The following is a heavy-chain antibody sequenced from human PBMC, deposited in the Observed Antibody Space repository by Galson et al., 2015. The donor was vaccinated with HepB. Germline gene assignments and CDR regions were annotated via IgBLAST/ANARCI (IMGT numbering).Heavy chain of an antibody. CDR3: TTEPTVVVTARDRAPFDY. D-gene: IGHD2-21*02. CDR1: GFTFSNAW. Sequence: SLRLSCAASGFTFSNAWMNWVRQAPGKGLEWVGRIKSKTDGGTTDYAAPVKGRFTISRDDSKNTLYLQMNSLKTEDTAVYYCTTEPTVVVTARDRAPFDYWGQGTLVTVSS. CDR2: IKSKTDGGTT. J-gene: IGHJ4*02. V-gene: IGHV3-15*07.